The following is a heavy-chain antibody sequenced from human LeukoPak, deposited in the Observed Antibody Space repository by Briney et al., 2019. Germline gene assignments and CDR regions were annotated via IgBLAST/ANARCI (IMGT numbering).Heavy chain of an antibody. D-gene: IGHD1-26*01. J-gene: IGHJ3*02. CDR3: ARASGRYSDAFDI. CDR2: IIPILGIA. V-gene: IGHV1-69*04. CDR1: GGTFSSYA. Sequence: SVKVSCKASGGTFSSYAISWVRQAPGQGLEWMGRIIPILGIANYAQKFQGRVTITADKSTSTAYMELSRLRSDDTALYYCARASGRYSDAFDIWGQGTMVTVSS.